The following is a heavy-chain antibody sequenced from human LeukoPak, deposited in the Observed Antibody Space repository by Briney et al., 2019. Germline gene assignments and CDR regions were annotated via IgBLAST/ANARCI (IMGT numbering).Heavy chain of an antibody. CDR1: GFTFSSYS. V-gene: IGHV3-21*01. D-gene: IGHD3-10*01. CDR3: ARTRRITMVRGAPH. CDR2: ISSSSSYI. J-gene: IGHJ4*02. Sequence: PGGSLRLSCAASGFTFSSYSMNRVRQAPGKGLEWVSSISSSSSYIYYADSVKGRFTISRDNAKNSLYLQMNSLRAEDTAVYYCARTRRITMVRGAPHWGQGTLVTVSS.